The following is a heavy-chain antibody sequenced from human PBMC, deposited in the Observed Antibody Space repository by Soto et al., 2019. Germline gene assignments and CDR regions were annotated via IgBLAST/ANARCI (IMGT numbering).Heavy chain of an antibody. CDR3: AKGSLGHCSGYRCYPLDY. V-gene: IGHV3-23*01. CDR1: GFTFSSYA. D-gene: IGHD2-15*01. Sequence: EVQLLESGGGLVQPGGSLRLSCAASGFTFSSYAMTWVRQAPGKGLEWVSAISDREGYTYHADSVKGRFTISRDNSKNARYLQMNSLRAEDTAVYYCAKGSLGHCSGYRCYPLDYWGQGTLVTVSS. CDR2: ISDREGYT. J-gene: IGHJ4*02.